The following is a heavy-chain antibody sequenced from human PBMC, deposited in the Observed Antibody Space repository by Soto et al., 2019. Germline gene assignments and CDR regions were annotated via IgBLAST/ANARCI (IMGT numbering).Heavy chain of an antibody. CDR1: GGSFSGYY. CDR3: ARVEHYYYGMDV. Sequence: QVQLQQWGAGLLKPSETLSLTCAVYGGSFSGYYWSWIRQPPGKGLEWIGEINHSGSTNYNPSLNRRVTISVDTSKNQFSLKLSSVTAADTAVYYCARVEHYYYGMDVWGQGTTVTVSS. V-gene: IGHV4-34*01. CDR2: INHSGST. J-gene: IGHJ6*02.